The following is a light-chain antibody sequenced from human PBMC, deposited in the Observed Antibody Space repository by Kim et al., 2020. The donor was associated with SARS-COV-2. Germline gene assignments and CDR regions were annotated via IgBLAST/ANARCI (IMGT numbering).Light chain of an antibody. CDR1: SSDVGGYNY. J-gene: IGLJ3*02. Sequence: GQSITISCTGTSSDVGGYNYVSWYQQHPGQAPKLMIYDVSNRPSGVCNRFAGSKSGNTASLTISGLQAEDEADYYCSSYTSSRTWVFGGGTQLTVL. V-gene: IGLV2-14*03. CDR3: SSYTSSRTWV. CDR2: DVS.